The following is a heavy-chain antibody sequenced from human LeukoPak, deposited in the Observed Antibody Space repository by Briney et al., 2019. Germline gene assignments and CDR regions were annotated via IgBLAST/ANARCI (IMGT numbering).Heavy chain of an antibody. CDR2: IYTSGST. CDR3: ARDSVISHRYGMDV. V-gene: IGHV4-4*07. J-gene: IGHJ6*02. Sequence: KTSETLSLTRTVSGGSISSYYWSRIRQPAGKGLEWIGRIYTSGSTNYNPSLKSRVAMSVDTSKNQFSLKLSSVTAADTAVYYCARDSVISHRYGMDVWGQGTTVTVSS. D-gene: IGHD3-16*02. CDR1: GGSISSYY.